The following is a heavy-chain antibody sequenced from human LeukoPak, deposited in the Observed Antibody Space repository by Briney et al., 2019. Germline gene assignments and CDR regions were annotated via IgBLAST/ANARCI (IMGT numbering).Heavy chain of an antibody. CDR2: IYYSGST. Sequence: PSETLSLTCAVSSGSISSSNWWSWVRPPPGKGLEWIGNIYYSGSTNYNPSLKSRVTISVDTSKNQFSLKLSSVTAADTAMYYCARVSGYDWESFYDYWGQGSLVTVSS. J-gene: IGHJ4*02. CDR3: ARVSGYDWESFYDY. CDR1: SGSISSSNW. V-gene: IGHV4-4*02. D-gene: IGHD5-12*01.